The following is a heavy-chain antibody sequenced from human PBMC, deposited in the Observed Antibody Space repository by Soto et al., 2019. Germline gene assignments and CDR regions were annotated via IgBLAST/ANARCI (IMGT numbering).Heavy chain of an antibody. V-gene: IGHV1-69*01. J-gene: IGHJ6*02. CDR2: IIPIFGTA. CDR3: ASSPRPAAISYYSMDV. Sequence: SVKVSCKASGGTFSSYAISWVRQAPGQGLEWMGGIIPIFGTANYAQKFQGRVTITADESTSTAYVELSSLRSEDTAVYYCASSPRPAAISYYSMDVWGQGTTVTVSS. CDR1: GGTFSSYA. D-gene: IGHD2-2*01.